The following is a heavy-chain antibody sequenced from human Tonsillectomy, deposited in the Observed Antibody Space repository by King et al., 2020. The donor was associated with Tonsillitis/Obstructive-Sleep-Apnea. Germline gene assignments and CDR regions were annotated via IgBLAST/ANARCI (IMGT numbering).Heavy chain of an antibody. CDR3: AKTRDWYFDV. V-gene: IGHV3-23*04. CDR2: ISVSAGST. Sequence: VQLVEAGGGLEQPGGSLRLSCAASGFTFSIYAMGWGRQAPGKGLEWVSVISVSAGSTYYADSVKGRFSISRDNSKNTVYLQMNSLRAEDTAVYYCAKTRDWYFDVWGRGTLVTVSS. CDR1: GFTFSIYA. J-gene: IGHJ2*01.